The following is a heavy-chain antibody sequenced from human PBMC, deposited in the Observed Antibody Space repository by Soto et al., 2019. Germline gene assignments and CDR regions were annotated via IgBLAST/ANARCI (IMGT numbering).Heavy chain of an antibody. V-gene: IGHV3-21*01. CDR3: ARDPGDMGYFDY. CDR2: ISSSSSYI. Sequence: GGSLRLSCAASGFTFSSYSMNWVRQAPGKGLEWVSSISSSSSYIYYADSVKGRFTISRDNAKNSLYLQMNSLRAEDTAVYYCARDPGDMGYFDYWGQGTLVTVSS. J-gene: IGHJ4*02. CDR1: GFTFSSYS. D-gene: IGHD7-27*01.